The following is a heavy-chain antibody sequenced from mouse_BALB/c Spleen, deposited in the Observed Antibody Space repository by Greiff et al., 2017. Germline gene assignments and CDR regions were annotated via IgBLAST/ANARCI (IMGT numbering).Heavy chain of an antibody. CDR3: ARQRELFEAMDY. CDR1: GFTFSSYT. D-gene: IGHD4-1*01. V-gene: IGHV5-12-2*01. Sequence: EVKLMESGGGLVQPGGSLKLSCAASGFTFSSYTMSWVRQTPEKRLEWVAYISNGGGSTYYPDTVKGRFTISRDNAKNTLYLQMSSLKSEDTAMYYCARQRELFEAMDYWGQGTSVTVSS. CDR2: ISNGGGST. J-gene: IGHJ4*01.